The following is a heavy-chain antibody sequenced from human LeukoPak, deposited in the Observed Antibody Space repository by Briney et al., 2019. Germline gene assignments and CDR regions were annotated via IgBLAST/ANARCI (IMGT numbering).Heavy chain of an antibody. Sequence: PGGSLRLSCAASGFTFSSYGMHWVRQAPGKGLEWVAFIRYDGSNKYHADSVKGRFTISRDNSKNTLYLQMNSLRAEDTAVYYCAKDYDFWSGYYLGGYFDYWGQGTLVTVSS. D-gene: IGHD3-3*01. V-gene: IGHV3-30*02. J-gene: IGHJ4*02. CDR2: IRYDGSNK. CDR1: GFTFSSYG. CDR3: AKDYDFWSGYYLGGYFDY.